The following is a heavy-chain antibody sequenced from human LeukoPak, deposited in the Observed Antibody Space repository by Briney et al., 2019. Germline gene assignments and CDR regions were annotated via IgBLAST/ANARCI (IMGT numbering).Heavy chain of an antibody. J-gene: IGHJ4*02. Sequence: PGGSLRLSCAASGFTFDDYAMHWVRHAPGKGLEWVSGISWNSGSIGYADSVKGRFTISRDNAKNSLYLQMNSLRAEDTALYYCAKDAFPDGYNYGFDYWGQGTLVTVSS. CDR2: ISWNSGSI. CDR1: GFTFDDYA. D-gene: IGHD5-24*01. V-gene: IGHV3-9*01. CDR3: AKDAFPDGYNYGFDY.